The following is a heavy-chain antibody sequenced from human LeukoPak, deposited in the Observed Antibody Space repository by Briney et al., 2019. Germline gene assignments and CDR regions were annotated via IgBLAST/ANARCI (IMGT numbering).Heavy chain of an antibody. J-gene: IGHJ4*02. Sequence: GGSLRLSCEASGFTFGNYAMNWVRQAPGKGLEWVSTISGTGSSTYYADSAKGRFTISRDNSKDTLFLQLNSLTAADAAMYFCAKASVAIPQYCDSWGQGTLVTVSS. CDR3: AKASVAIPQYCDS. CDR2: ISGTGSST. V-gene: IGHV3-23*01. D-gene: IGHD2-2*02. CDR1: GFTFGNYA.